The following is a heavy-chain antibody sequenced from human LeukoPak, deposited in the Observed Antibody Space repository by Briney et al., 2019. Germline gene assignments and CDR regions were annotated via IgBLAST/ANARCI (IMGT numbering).Heavy chain of an antibody. CDR3: ARFTPGIAAADDAFDI. Sequence: PSETLSLTCTVSGGSISSYYWSWFRQPPGKGLEWIGYIYYSGSTNYNPSLKSRVTISVDTSKNQFSLKLSSVTAADTAVYYCARFTPGIAAADDAFDIWGQGTMVIVSS. V-gene: IGHV4-59*01. D-gene: IGHD6-13*01. CDR1: GGSISSYY. J-gene: IGHJ3*02. CDR2: IYYSGST.